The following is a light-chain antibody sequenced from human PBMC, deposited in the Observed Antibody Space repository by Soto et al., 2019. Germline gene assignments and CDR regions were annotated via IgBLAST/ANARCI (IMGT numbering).Light chain of an antibody. V-gene: IGKV1-39*01. CDR3: QQTYTTTWT. J-gene: IGKJ1*01. CDR1: QSFSDY. CDR2: AAS. Sequence: DIQMTQSPSSLSASVGDRVTITCRASQSFSDYLNWYQQKPGKAPKLLISAASSLQSGVPSRFSGGGSGTDFTLTINSLQPEDFATYYCQQTYTTTWTFGQGTKVEIK.